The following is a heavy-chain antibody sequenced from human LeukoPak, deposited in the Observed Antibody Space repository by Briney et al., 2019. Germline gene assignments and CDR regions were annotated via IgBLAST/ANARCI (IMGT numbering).Heavy chain of an antibody. CDR2: IYYSGST. D-gene: IGHD1-26*01. CDR1: GGSISSYY. Sequence: SSETLSLTCTVSGGSISSYYWSWIRQPPGKGLEWIGYIYYSGSTNYNPSLKSRVTISVDTSKNQFSLKLSSVTAADTAVYYCARQKDSGTYPFDYWGQGTLVTVSS. CDR3: ARQKDSGTYPFDY. J-gene: IGHJ4*02. V-gene: IGHV4-59*08.